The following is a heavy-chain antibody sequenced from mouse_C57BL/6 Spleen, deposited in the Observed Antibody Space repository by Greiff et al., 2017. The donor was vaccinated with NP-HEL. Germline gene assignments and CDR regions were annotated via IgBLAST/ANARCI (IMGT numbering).Heavy chain of an antibody. D-gene: IGHD3-2*02. V-gene: IGHV1-42*01. CDR2: INPSTGGT. J-gene: IGHJ4*01. Sequence: EVQLQQSGPELVKPGASVKISCKASGYSFTGYYMNWVKQSPEKSLEWIGDINPSTGGTTYTQKFKAKATLTVDKSSSTAYMQLKSLTSEDSAVYYCARREPQLRLQAMDYWGQGTSVTVSS. CDR1: GYSFTGYY. CDR3: ARREPQLRLQAMDY.